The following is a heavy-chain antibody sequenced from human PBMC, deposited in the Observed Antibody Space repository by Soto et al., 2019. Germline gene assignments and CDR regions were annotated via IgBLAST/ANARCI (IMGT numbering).Heavy chain of an antibody. V-gene: IGHV3-23*01. J-gene: IGHJ4*02. D-gene: IGHD1-20*01. CDR3: AKAKNDYNWDNRPPFDY. CDR2: IIANDVAT. Sequence: EVQLLESGGGVVQPGGSLRLSCEASGFTLRNYAMTWIRQAPGKGLEWVSLIIANDVATYYAESVKTRFTISTDQSRNTVYVQMDSLRADDTAIYYCAKAKNDYNWDNRPPFDYWGQGTLVTVSS. CDR1: GFTLRNYA.